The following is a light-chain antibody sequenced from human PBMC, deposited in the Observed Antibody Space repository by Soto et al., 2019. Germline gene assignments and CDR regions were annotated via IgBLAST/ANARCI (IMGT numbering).Light chain of an antibody. CDR1: QSIGYD. CDR3: QQYNEWPLT. CDR2: SAF. J-gene: IGKJ4*01. Sequence: EIVMTQSPVTLSVSPGEGVTLSCRASQSIGYDLAWYRQKPGQAPRLLMFSAFGRATGIPARFIGSASGTEFTLTISSLQSEDFAFYYCQQYNEWPLTFGGGTKLEIK. V-gene: IGKV3-15*01.